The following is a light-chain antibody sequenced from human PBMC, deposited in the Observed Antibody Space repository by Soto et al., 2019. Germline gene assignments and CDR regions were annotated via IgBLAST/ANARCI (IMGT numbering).Light chain of an antibody. J-gene: IGKJ2*01. Sequence: DIQMTQSPSTLSASVGDTVTITCRASQGISTWLAWYQQKPGKAPNLLIYDASTLQSGGPSGFSGSGSGTEFTLTISSLQPDDSATYSCQQYNSYPYTFGQGTKLEIK. CDR1: QGISTW. V-gene: IGKV1-5*01. CDR2: DAS. CDR3: QQYNSYPYT.